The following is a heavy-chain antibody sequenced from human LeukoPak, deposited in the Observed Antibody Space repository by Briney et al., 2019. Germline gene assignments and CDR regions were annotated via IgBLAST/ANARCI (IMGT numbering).Heavy chain of an antibody. J-gene: IGHJ4*02. V-gene: IGHV1-46*01. CDR3: ARDSTPTYYSGTYYFEY. CDR2: INPSGGST. Sequence: ASVKVSCKASGYTFASYHMHWVRQAPGQGLEWMGIINPSGGSTTYAQKFQGRVTMTRDTSTTTVYMELSSLRSEDTAVYYCARDSTPTYYSGTYYFEYWGQGTLVTVSS. D-gene: IGHD1-26*01. CDR1: GYTFASYH.